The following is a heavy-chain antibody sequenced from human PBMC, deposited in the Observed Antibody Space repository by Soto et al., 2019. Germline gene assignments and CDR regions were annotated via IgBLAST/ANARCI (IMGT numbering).Heavy chain of an antibody. CDR3: ARAAPRDFDWPNWFDP. J-gene: IGHJ5*02. CDR1: GFTFSSYS. D-gene: IGHD3-9*01. Sequence: EVQLVESGGGLVQPGGSLRLSCAASGFTFSSYSMNWVRQAPGKGLEWVSYISSSSSTIYYADSVKGRFTISRDNAKNSLYLQMKSLRDEDTAVYYCARAAPRDFDWPNWFDPWCQGTLVTVSS. V-gene: IGHV3-48*02. CDR2: ISSSSSTI.